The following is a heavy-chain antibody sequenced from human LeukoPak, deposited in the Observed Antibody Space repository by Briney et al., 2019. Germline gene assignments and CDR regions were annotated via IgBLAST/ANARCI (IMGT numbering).Heavy chain of an antibody. V-gene: IGHV4-30-2*01. CDR2: IYHSGST. D-gene: IGHD3-10*01. CDR1: GGSISSGGHS. Sequence: PSETLSLTCAVSGGSISSGGHSWSWIRQPPGKGLEWIGYIYHSGSTYYNPSLKSRVTISVDRSKNQFSLKLSSVTAADTAVYYCARGSGPYYFDYWGQGTLVTVPS. J-gene: IGHJ4*02. CDR3: ARGSGPYYFDY.